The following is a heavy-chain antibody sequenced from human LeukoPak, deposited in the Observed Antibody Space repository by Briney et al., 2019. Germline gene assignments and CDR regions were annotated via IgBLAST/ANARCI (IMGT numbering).Heavy chain of an antibody. CDR3: ARAGDSSGRYGAHFDY. J-gene: IGHJ4*02. CDR2: INPNSGGT. D-gene: IGHD6-19*01. V-gene: IGHV1-2*02. CDR1: GYTFTGYY. Sequence: ASVKVSCKASGYTFTGYYMHWVRQAPGQGLEWMGWINPNSGGTNYAQKFQGRVTMTRDTPISTAYMELSRLRSDDTPVYYCARAGDSSGRYGAHFDYWGQGTLVTVSS.